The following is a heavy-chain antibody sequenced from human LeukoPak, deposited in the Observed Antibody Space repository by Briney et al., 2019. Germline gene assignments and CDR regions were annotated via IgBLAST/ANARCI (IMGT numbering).Heavy chain of an antibody. Sequence: GGSLRLSCAASGFTFSSYAMSWVRQAPGKGLEWVSAISGSGGSTYYADSVKGRFTISRDNAKNSVYLQMNSVRAEDTAVYYCAREGRGGFDIWGQGTMVTVSS. CDR1: GFTFSSYA. CDR2: ISGSGGST. D-gene: IGHD6-25*01. V-gene: IGHV3-23*01. CDR3: AREGRGGFDI. J-gene: IGHJ3*02.